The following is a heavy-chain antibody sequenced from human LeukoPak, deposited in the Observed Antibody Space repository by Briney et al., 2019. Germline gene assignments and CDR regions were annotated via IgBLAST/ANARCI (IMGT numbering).Heavy chain of an antibody. Sequence: GASVKVSCKASGYTFTGYYMHWVRQAPGQGLEWMGRINPNSGGTNYAQKFQGRVTMTRDTSISTAYMELSRLRSDDTAVYYCASLIESSGWGALNYWGQGTLVTVSS. J-gene: IGHJ4*02. D-gene: IGHD6-19*01. CDR3: ASLIESSGWGALNY. CDR1: GYTFTGYY. CDR2: INPNSGGT. V-gene: IGHV1-2*06.